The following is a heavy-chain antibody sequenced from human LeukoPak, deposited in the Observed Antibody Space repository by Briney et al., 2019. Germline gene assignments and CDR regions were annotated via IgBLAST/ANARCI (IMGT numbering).Heavy chain of an antibody. CDR3: ARDPGYDYDFYYYMDV. Sequence: GGSLRLSCAASGFTFSSYWMHWVRQAPGKGLVWVSRINSDGSSTSYADSVKGRFTISRDNAKNTLYLQMNSLRAEDTAVYYCARDPGYDYDFYYYMDVWGKGTTVTVSS. J-gene: IGHJ6*03. CDR2: INSDGSST. D-gene: IGHD5-12*01. V-gene: IGHV3-74*01. CDR1: GFTFSSYW.